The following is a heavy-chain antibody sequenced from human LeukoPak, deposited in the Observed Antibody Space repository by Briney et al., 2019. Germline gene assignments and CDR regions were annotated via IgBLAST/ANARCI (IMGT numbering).Heavy chain of an antibody. CDR2: IYYSGST. D-gene: IGHD5-18*01. V-gene: IGHV4-39*01. CDR3: ARRGYGYYYDY. CDR1: GVSISSSSYY. Sequence: SETLSLTCTVSGVSISSSSYYWGWIRQPPGKGLEWIGTIYYSGSTYYNPSLKSRVTISVDTSKNQFSLKLSSVTAADTAVYYCARRGYGYYYDYWGQGTLVTVSS. J-gene: IGHJ4*02.